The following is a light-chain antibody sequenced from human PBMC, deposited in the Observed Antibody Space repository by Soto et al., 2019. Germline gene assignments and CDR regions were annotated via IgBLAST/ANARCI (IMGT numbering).Light chain of an antibody. J-gene: IGKJ1*01. V-gene: IGKV1-39*01. CDR1: QSINSY. CDR2: AAS. Sequence: DIQMTQSPSSLSASVGDRVTITCRASQSINSYLNWYQQKPGKAPKVLIYAASNLQSGVPSRFSGSGSATDFTLTITSLQPEDFATYYCQQNYNPPWTFGQGTKVEIK. CDR3: QQNYNPPWT.